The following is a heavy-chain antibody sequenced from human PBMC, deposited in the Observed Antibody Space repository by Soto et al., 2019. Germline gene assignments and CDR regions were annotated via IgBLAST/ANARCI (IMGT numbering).Heavy chain of an antibody. D-gene: IGHD3-10*01. CDR1: GLPHSLFA. Sequence: GGSLRLSCIASGLPHSLFAMMWIRQAPGKGLECVSGIYGSVGGIQYADSVKGRFTISRDNSKNTVYLQMVDLRADDTAIYYCAKDAVYNDGLWLMDLWGQGTQVTVSS. CDR3: AKDAVYNDGLWLMDL. CDR2: IYGSVGGI. J-gene: IGHJ4*02. V-gene: IGHV3-23*01.